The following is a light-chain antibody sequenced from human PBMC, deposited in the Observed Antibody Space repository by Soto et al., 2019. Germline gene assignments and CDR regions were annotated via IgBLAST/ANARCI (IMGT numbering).Light chain of an antibody. J-gene: IGLJ2*01. CDR3: QVWDSSSDHPMV. CDR2: YDS. Sequence: SYELTQPPSVSVAAGKTARITCGGNNIGSKSVHWYQQKPGQAPVLVIYYDSDRPSGIPERFSGSNSGNTATLTISRVEAGDEADYYCQVWDSSSDHPMVFCGGNKVTVL. V-gene: IGLV3-21*04. CDR1: NIGSKS.